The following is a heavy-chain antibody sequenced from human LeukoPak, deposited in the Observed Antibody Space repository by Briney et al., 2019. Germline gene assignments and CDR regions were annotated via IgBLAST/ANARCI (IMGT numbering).Heavy chain of an antibody. J-gene: IGHJ4*02. CDR1: GFTFSNCA. V-gene: IGHV3-30-3*01. CDR3: ARNPYGDYYFDF. CDR2: TSYDGNNK. D-gene: IGHD4-17*01. Sequence: PGGSLRLSCAASGFTFSNCAMHWVRQAPGKGLEWVAATSYDGNNKHYADSVKGRFTISRDNSKNTLFLQINSLRAEDTAVYYCARNPYGDYYFDFWGQGTLVTVSS.